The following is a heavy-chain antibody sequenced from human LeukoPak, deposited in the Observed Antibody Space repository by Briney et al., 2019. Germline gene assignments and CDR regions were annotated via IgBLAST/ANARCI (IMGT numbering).Heavy chain of an antibody. D-gene: IGHD3-9*01. CDR3: TREIRYFDWFQADY. CDR1: GFTFGDYS. CDR2: IRSKGYGGTA. V-gene: IGHV3-49*03. J-gene: IGHJ4*02. Sequence: PGRSLRLSCTTSGFTFGDYSMSWFRQAPGKGLEWVGFIRSKGYGGTAEYAASVKGRFTISRDDSNSIAYLQMDSLKTEGTAVYYCTREIRYFDWFQADYWGQGTLVTVSS.